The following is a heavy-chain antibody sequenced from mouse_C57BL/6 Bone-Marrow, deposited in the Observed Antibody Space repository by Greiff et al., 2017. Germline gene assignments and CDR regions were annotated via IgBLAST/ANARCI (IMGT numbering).Heavy chain of an antibody. J-gene: IGHJ2*01. CDR2: ISDGGSYT. V-gene: IGHV5-4*01. Sequence: EVQLQESGGGLVKPGGSLKLSCAASGFTFSSYAMSWVRQTPEERLEWVATISDGGSYTYYPDNVKGRFTISRDNAKNNLYLQMSRLKSEDTAMYYCARDLRPYYFDYWGQGTTLTVSS. D-gene: IGHD3-2*02. CDR3: ARDLRPYYFDY. CDR1: GFTFSSYA.